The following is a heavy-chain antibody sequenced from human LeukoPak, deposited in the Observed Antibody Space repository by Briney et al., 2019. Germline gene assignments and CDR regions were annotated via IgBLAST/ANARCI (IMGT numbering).Heavy chain of an antibody. V-gene: IGHV1-2*02. CDR1: EYTFTGDY. CDR2: INLNSGST. D-gene: IGHD3-22*01. J-gene: IGHJ4*02. Sequence: ASVKVSCKTSEYTFTGDYMHWVRQAPGQGPEWMGWINLNSGSTTYAQKFQGRVTMTRDTSISTVYMELSRLRSDDTAVYYCTLRGNFDIRGYYHPWGQGTLVTVSP. CDR3: TLRGNFDIRGYYHP.